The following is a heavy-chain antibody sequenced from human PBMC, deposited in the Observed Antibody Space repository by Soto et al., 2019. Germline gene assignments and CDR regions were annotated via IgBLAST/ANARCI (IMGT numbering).Heavy chain of an antibody. J-gene: IGHJ6*02. CDR1: GGSISSGGYY. D-gene: IGHD3-10*01. CDR2: IYYSGST. CDR3: ARDAVLVGITMVRGPKYGMDV. V-gene: IGHV4-31*03. Sequence: SETLSLTCTVSGGSISSGGYYWSWIRQHPGKGLEWIGYIYYSGSTYYNPSLKSRVTISVDTSKNQFSLKLSSVTAADTAVYYCARDAVLVGITMVRGPKYGMDVWGQGTTVTVSS.